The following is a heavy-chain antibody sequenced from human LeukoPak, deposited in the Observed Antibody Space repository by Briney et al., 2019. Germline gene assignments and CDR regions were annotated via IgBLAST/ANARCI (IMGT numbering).Heavy chain of an antibody. V-gene: IGHV3-30*02. J-gene: IGHJ4*02. CDR3: AKDRPPYYYDSSGSYQMGFDY. CDR2: IRYDGSNK. D-gene: IGHD3-22*01. CDR1: GFTFSSYG. Sequence: GGSLRLSCAASGFTFSSYGMHWVRQAPGKGLEWVAFIRYDGSNKYYADSVKGRFTIAKDNSKNTMYLQMNSLRAEDTAVYYCAKDRPPYYYDSSGSYQMGFDYWGQGTLVTVSS.